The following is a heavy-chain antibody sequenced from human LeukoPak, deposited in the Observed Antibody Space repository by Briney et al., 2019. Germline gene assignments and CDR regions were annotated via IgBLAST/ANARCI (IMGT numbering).Heavy chain of an antibody. CDR2: ISGSGGST. CDR3: ARDLGYYDSSGYYHDAFDI. D-gene: IGHD3-22*01. V-gene: IGHV3-23*01. Sequence: PGGSLRLSCAASGFTFSSYAMSWVRQAPGKGLEWVSAISGSGGSTYYADSVKGRFTISRDNAKNSLYLQMNSLRAEDTAVYYCARDLGYYDSSGYYHDAFDIWGQGTMVTVSS. CDR1: GFTFSSYA. J-gene: IGHJ3*02.